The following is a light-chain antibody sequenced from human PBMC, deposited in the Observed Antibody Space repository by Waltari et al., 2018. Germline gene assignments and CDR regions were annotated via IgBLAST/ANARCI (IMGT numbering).Light chain of an antibody. CDR2: DVY. Sequence: QSALTQPRSVSGSPGQSVTISCTGSSSDVGGSNYVSWFQQHPGKAPKVMIVDVYNRPSGVLDRFSGSKSGNTASLIISGLQADDEADYYCCSYAGSSFVVFGGGTKLTVL. CDR1: SSDVGGSNY. CDR3: CSYAGSSFVV. J-gene: IGLJ2*01. V-gene: IGLV2-11*01.